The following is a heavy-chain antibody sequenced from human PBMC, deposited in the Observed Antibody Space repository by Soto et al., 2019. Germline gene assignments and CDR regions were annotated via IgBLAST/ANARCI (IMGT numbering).Heavy chain of an antibody. CDR3: ARERGRYYAMDV. CDR2: IYYGGNT. CDR1: GGSISSGGYY. J-gene: IGHJ6*02. Sequence: TLSLTCTVSGGSISSGGYYWSWIRQHPGKGLEWIGNIYYGGNTVYNPSLKSRLNISVDASKNQFALNLSSVTAADTAVYYCARERGRYYAMDVWGQGTTVTVSS. V-gene: IGHV4-31*03. D-gene: IGHD3-10*01.